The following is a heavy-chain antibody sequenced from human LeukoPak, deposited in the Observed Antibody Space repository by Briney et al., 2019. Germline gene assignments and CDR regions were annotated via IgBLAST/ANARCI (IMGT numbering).Heavy chain of an antibody. CDR1: GGSISGYY. V-gene: IGHV4-59*01. CDR3: ARGESYCGGDCYHY. Sequence: SETLSLTCTVSGGSISGYYWSWIRQPPGKGLEWGGYIHYSGNTNYNPSLKSRVTISVDTSKNQFSLRLTSVTAADTAVYYCARGESYCGGDCYHYWGQGTLVTVSS. J-gene: IGHJ4*02. D-gene: IGHD2-21*01. CDR2: IHYSGNT.